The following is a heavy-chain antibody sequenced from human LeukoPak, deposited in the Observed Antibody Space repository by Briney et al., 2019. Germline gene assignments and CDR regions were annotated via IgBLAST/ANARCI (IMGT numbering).Heavy chain of an antibody. V-gene: IGHV1-69*01. Sequence: GSSVKVSCKASGGTFSSYAISWVRQAPGQGLECMGGIIPIFGTANYAQKFQGRVTITADESTSTAYMELSSLRSEDTAVYYCARFGDLTVGLRETGITMVRGDHHWFDPWGQGTLVTVSS. CDR1: GGTFSSYA. J-gene: IGHJ5*02. D-gene: IGHD3-10*01. CDR3: ARFGDLTVGLRETGITMVRGDHHWFDP. CDR2: IIPIFGTA.